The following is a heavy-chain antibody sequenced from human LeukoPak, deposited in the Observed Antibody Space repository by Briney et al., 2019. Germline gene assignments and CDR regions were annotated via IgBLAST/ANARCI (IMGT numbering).Heavy chain of an antibody. CDR3: ARAYYYYMDV. J-gene: IGHJ6*03. Sequence: PSETLSLTCTVSGVSISSYYWSWIRQPPGKGLEWIGYIYYSGSTNYNPSLKSRVTISVDTSKNQFSLKLSSVTAADTAVYYCARAYYYYMDVWGKGTTVTISS. CDR1: GVSISSYY. CDR2: IYYSGST. V-gene: IGHV4-59*01.